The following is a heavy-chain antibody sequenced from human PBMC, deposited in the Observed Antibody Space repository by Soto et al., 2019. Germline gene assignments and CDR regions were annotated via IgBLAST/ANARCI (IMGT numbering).Heavy chain of an antibody. Sequence: GGSLRLSCAASGFTFDDYAMHWVRQAPGKGLEWVSGISWNSGSIGYADSVKGRFTISRDNAKNSLYLQMNSLRAEDTALYYCAKDKDSIFGRAFDIWGQGTMVTVSS. CDR1: GFTFDDYA. V-gene: IGHV3-9*01. CDR3: AKDKDSIFGRAFDI. CDR2: ISWNSGSI. D-gene: IGHD3-3*01. J-gene: IGHJ3*02.